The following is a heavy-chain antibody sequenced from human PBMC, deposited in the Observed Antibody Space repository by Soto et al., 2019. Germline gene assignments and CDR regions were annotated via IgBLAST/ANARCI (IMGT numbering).Heavy chain of an antibody. V-gene: IGHV1-8*01. D-gene: IGHD6-6*01. CDR3: ARGLFEYSSSSPYYYGLDV. Sequence: ASVKVSCKASGYTFTSYDINWVRQATGQGLEWMGWMNPNSGNTGYAQKFQGRVTMTRNTSISTAYMELSSLRSEDTAVYYYARGLFEYSSSSPYYYGLDVWGQGTTVTVSS. CDR2: MNPNSGNT. J-gene: IGHJ6*02. CDR1: GYTFTSYD.